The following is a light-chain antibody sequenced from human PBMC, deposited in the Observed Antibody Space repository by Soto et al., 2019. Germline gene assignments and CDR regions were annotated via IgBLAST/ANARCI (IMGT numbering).Light chain of an antibody. Sequence: EIVMTQSPATLSVSPGERATLSCRASQSVYNNLAWYQQKPGQAPRLLIYGASTRATGIPARFSGSGSGTEFTLTISNLEPEDFAVYYCQQHSHWPPWTFGQGTRVEIQ. CDR1: QSVYNN. CDR3: QQHSHWPPWT. V-gene: IGKV3-15*01. J-gene: IGKJ1*01. CDR2: GAS.